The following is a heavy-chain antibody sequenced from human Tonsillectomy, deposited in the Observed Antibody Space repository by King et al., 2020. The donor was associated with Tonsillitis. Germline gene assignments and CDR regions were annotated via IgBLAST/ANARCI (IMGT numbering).Heavy chain of an antibody. CDR1: GYTFTGYY. CDR3: ARGPVVGLRGWFDP. J-gene: IGHJ5*02. CDR2: INPNSGGT. D-gene: IGHD5-18*01. Sequence: VQLVESGAEVKKPGASVKVSCKASGYTFTGYYLHWVRQAPGQGLEWMGWINPNSGGTNYAQKFPGRVTMTRDTSISTAYMELTRLRSDDTAVYYCARGPVVGLRGWFDPWGQGTLVTVSS. V-gene: IGHV1-2*02.